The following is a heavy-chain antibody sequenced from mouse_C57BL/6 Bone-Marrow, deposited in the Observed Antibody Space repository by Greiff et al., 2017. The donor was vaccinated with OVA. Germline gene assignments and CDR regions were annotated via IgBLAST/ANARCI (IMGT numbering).Heavy chain of an antibody. CDR1: GYTFTSYW. CDR2: IDPSDSYT. V-gene: IGHV1-59*01. D-gene: IGHD2-4*01. J-gene: IGHJ2*01. CDR3: APDYDYDEDY. Sequence: QVQLQQPGAELVRPGTSVKLSCKASGYTFTSYWMHWVKQRPGQGLEWIGVIDPSDSYTNYNQKFKGKATLTVDTSSSTAYMQLSSLTSEDSAVYYCAPDYDYDEDYWGQGTTLTVSS.